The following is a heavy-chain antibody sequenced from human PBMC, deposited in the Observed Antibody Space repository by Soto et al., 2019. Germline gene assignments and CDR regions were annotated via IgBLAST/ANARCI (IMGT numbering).Heavy chain of an antibody. D-gene: IGHD3-22*01. V-gene: IGHV4-31*03. CDR2: ISSSGIT. J-gene: IGHJ4*02. CDR1: DDSITSGSFY. CDR3: ARGRGDGDGYYLYYFDY. Sequence: QVQLQESGPGLVKPSQTLSLTCSVSDDSITSGSFYWSWLRQSPGKGLEWIAYISSSGITFYNPSLKSRLTISVDTSRNHFSLDVTSVTVADSAVYYCARGRGDGDGYYLYYFDYWGQGTLVTVSS.